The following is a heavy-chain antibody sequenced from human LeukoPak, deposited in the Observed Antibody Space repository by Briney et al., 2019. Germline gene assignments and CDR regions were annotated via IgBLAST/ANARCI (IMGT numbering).Heavy chain of an antibody. CDR2: INHSGST. J-gene: IGHJ4*02. V-gene: IGHV4-34*01. Sequence: PSETLSLTCAVYGGSFSGYYWSWIRQPPGKGLEWIGEINHSGSTNYNPSLKSRVTISVDTSKNQFSLKLSSVTAADTAVYYCARGYSSSWYAPFSDFDYWGQGTLVTVSS. CDR3: ARGYSSSWYAPFSDFDY. D-gene: IGHD6-13*01. CDR1: GGSFSGYY.